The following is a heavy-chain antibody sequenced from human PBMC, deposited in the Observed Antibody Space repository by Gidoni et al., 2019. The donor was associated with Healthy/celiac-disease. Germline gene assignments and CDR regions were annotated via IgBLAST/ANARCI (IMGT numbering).Heavy chain of an antibody. V-gene: IGHV4-34*01. CDR1: GGSFSGYY. Sequence: QVQLQQWGAGLLKPSETLSLTCAVYGGSFSGYYWSWIRQPPGKGLEWIGEINHSGSTNYNPSLKSRVTISVDTSKNQFSLKLSSVTAADTAVYYCASGWYGSLGYWGQGTLVTVSS. CDR3: ASGWYGSLGY. CDR2: INHSGST. D-gene: IGHD6-13*01. J-gene: IGHJ4*02.